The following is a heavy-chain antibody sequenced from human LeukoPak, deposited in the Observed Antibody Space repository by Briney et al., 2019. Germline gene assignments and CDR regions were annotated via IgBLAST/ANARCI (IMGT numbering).Heavy chain of an antibody. CDR2: IYYSGST. V-gene: IGHV4-59*08. Sequence: SETLSLTCTVSGGSISSYYWSWIRQPPGKGLEWIGYIYYSGSTNYNPSLKSRVTISVDTSKNQFSLKLSSVTAADTAVYYCARRVRGVYAFDIWGQGTMVTVSS. J-gene: IGHJ3*02. D-gene: IGHD3-10*01. CDR1: GGSISSYY. CDR3: ARRVRGVYAFDI.